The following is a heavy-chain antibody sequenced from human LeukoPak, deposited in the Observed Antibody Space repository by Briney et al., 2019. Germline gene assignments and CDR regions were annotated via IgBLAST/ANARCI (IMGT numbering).Heavy chain of an antibody. CDR1: GGSISTDY. Sequence: SETLSLTCTVSGGSISTDYWSWIRQPPGKGLEWIGYIYNIWSTNYNPSLKSRVTISVDTSKNQFSLKLSSVTAADTAVYYCARGRRLFMIFGGSFDPWGQGTLVTVSS. J-gene: IGHJ5*02. CDR3: ARGRRLFMIFGGSFDP. CDR2: IYNIWST. V-gene: IGHV4-59*01. D-gene: IGHD3/OR15-3a*01.